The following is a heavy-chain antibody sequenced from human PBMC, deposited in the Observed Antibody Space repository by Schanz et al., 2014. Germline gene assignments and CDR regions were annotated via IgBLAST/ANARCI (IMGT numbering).Heavy chain of an antibody. CDR2: INTNTGNP. Sequence: QVQLVQSGAEVKKPGASMKVSCKASGYNFTTYTMNWVRQAPGQGLEWMGWINTNTGNPTYAQGFTGRFVFSLDTSVSTAYLQISFLKADDTAVFFCARGEANWGQYWGQGTLVTVSS. V-gene: IGHV7-4-1*02. CDR3: ARGEANWGQY. J-gene: IGHJ4*02. D-gene: IGHD7-27*01. CDR1: GYNFTTYT.